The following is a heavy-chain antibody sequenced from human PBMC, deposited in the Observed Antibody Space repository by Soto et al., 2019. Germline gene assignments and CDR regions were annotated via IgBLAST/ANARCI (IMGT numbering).Heavy chain of an antibody. CDR2: IIPMYGPA. CDR1: GGTFSSYA. J-gene: IGHJ5*02. D-gene: IGHD3-10*01. CDR3: ARVTALVRGVIGTGVDP. Sequence: QVQLVQSGAEVKKPGSSVTVSCKASGGTFSSYAIHWVRQAPGQGLEWMGGIIPMYGPAKYAQRLQGRDTITAEESTTTVYMELRSLTSQDTAAYYCARVTALVRGVIGTGVDPWGHRTLVPVS. V-gene: IGHV1-69*01.